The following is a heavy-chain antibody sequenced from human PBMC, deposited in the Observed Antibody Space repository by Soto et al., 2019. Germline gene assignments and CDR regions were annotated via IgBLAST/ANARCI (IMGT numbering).Heavy chain of an antibody. D-gene: IGHD4-17*01. CDR3: AKGIYGDLLYYFDY. CDR2: ISGSGGST. V-gene: IGHV3-23*01. J-gene: IGHJ4*02. Sequence: GGSLRLSCAASGFTFSSYAMIWVRQAPGKGLEWVSAISGSGGSTYYADSVKGRFTISRDNSKNTLYLQMNSLRAEDTAVYYCAKGIYGDLLYYFDYWGQGTLVTVSS. CDR1: GFTFSSYA.